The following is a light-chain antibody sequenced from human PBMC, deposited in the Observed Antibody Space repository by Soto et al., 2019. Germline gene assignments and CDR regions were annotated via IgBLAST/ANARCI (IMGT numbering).Light chain of an antibody. CDR3: QQYNNWPPSII. Sequence: VMTQSPATLSFSPVERSTLSFSAIESVSSNLAWYQQRPGQAPRLLIYGASTRATDTPVRFRGSGSGTEFTLTISSLQSEDFAVYYCQQYNNWPPSIIFGQGTRLEI. CDR1: ESVSSN. CDR2: GAS. V-gene: IGKV3-15*01. J-gene: IGKJ5*01.